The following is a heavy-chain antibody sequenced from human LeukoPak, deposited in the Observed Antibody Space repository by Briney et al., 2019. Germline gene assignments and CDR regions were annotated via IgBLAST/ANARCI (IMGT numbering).Heavy chain of an antibody. D-gene: IGHD6-13*01. CDR1: GGSISSSSYY. CDR3: AREFRESDGSSLFDP. J-gene: IGHJ5*02. Sequence: SETLSLTCTVSGGSISSSSYYWGWIRQPPGKGLEWIGSIYYSGSTYYNPSLKSRVTISVDTSKNQFSLKLSSVTAADTAVYYCAREFRESDGSSLFDPWGQGTLVTVSS. CDR2: IYYSGST. V-gene: IGHV4-39*07.